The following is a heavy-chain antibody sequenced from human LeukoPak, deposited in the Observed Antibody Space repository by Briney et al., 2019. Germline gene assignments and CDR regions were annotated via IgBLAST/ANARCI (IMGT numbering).Heavy chain of an antibody. CDR1: GFIFSSYS. Sequence: GGSLRLSCAASGFIFSSYSMNWVRQAPGKGLEWVSFISTSSSYIYYADSVKGRFTISRDNAKDSLYLQMNSLRAEDTAVYYCARASSSWYYFDYWGQGTLVTVSS. CDR2: ISTSSSYI. D-gene: IGHD6-13*01. V-gene: IGHV3-21*01. J-gene: IGHJ4*02. CDR3: ARASSSWYYFDY.